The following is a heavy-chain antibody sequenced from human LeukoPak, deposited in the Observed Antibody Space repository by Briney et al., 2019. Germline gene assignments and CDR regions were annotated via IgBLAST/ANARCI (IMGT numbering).Heavy chain of an antibody. V-gene: IGHV3-23*01. CDR2: ISGSGGST. CDR1: GFTFTTYA. CDR3: AKDFYGSGTY. Sequence: GGSLRLSCAASGFTFTTYAMSWVRQAPGKGLEWVSAISGSGGSTYYADSVKGRFTISRDNSKNTLCLQMNSLRAEDTAVYYCAKDFYGSGTYWGQGTLVTVSS. J-gene: IGHJ4*02. D-gene: IGHD3-10*01.